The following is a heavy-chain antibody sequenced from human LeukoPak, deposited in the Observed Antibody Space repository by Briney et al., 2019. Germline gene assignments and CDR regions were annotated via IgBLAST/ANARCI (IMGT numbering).Heavy chain of an antibody. CDR3: ARERRRDGYNYKDY. V-gene: IGHV3-7*01. Sequence: GGSLRLSCAASGFTFSSYWMTWVRQAPGKGLEWVANIKQDGSEKYYVDSVKGRFTVSRDSSKNTLYLQLNSLRPEDTGLYYCARERRRDGYNYKDYWGQGTQVSVSS. CDR1: GFTFSSYW. D-gene: IGHD5-24*01. CDR2: IKQDGSEK. J-gene: IGHJ4*02.